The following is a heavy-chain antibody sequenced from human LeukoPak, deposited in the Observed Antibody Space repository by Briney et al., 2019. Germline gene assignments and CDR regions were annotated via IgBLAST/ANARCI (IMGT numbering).Heavy chain of an antibody. CDR3: AKTRPLDSSSWSHGDY. J-gene: IGHJ4*02. CDR2: IYHSGTA. Sequence: NSSGTLSLTCAVTGGSISSGNWWSWVRQPPGKGLEWIGEIYHSGTANYKPSLKSRVTMSVDKSKNQFALKLTSVTAADTAVYYCAKTRPLDSSSWSHGDYWGQGTLVTVSS. CDR1: GGSISSGNW. D-gene: IGHD6-13*01. V-gene: IGHV4-4*02.